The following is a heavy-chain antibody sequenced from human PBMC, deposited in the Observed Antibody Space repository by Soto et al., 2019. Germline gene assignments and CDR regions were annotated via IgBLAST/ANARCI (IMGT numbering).Heavy chain of an antibody. CDR3: ARDGGYGTPLDY. CDR1: GFAFSSYW. V-gene: IGHV3-74*01. CDR2: ITGDGTNT. J-gene: IGHJ4*02. Sequence: GGARRLSCAASGFAFSSYWLHWVRQAPGKGMMVVSRITGDGTNTAYATSVEGRFTISRDNAKNMVYLQMDSLKPEDTAVYYCARDGGYGTPLDYWGQGAMVPV. D-gene: IGHD5-12*01.